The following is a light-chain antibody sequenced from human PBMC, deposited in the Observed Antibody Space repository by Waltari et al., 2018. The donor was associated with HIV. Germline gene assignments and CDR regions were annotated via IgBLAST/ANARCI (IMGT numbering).Light chain of an antibody. CDR3: GTWDSGVSAGV. Sequence: QSVLTQPPSLSAAPGQKVTISCSGSASNIGKNYVSWYQQLPETAPHLIIYDNNKRPSGIPARFSGSKSGTSATLAITGLRTGDEADYYCGTWDSGVSAGVFGGGTKLTVL. CDR1: ASNIGKNY. J-gene: IGLJ3*02. V-gene: IGLV1-51*01. CDR2: DNN.